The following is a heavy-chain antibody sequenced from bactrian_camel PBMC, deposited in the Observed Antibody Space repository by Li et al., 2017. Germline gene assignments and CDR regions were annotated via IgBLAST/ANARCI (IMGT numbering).Heavy chain of an antibody. CDR3: AAAKPGVGCSQEMTQWPAY. CDR1: RYIPGRKC. D-gene: IGHD3*01. J-gene: IGHJ4*01. V-gene: IGHV3S31*01. CDR2: IHTGDKTT. Sequence: VQLVESGGGSVQAGGSLRLSCSTARYIPGRKCMGWFRQAPGQAREGVASIHTGDKTTYYVDSVKGRFTIAQVNDRTIYLQMDNLKPDDTAIYYCAAAKPGVGCSQEMTQWPAYWGGGTQVTVS.